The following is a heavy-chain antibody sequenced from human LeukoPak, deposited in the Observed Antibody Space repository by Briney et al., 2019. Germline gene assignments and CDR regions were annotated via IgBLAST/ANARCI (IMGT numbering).Heavy chain of an antibody. D-gene: IGHD6-13*01. CDR3: AKLPGEYSSSWYPADYYFDY. CDR1: GFTVSSNY. V-gene: IGHV3-53*01. CDR2: IYSGGST. Sequence: PGGSLRLSCAASGFTVSSNYMSWVRQAPGKGLEWVSVIYSGGSTYYADSVKGRFTISRDNSKNTLYLQMNSLRAEDTAVYYCAKLPGEYSSSWYPADYYFDYWGQGTLVTVSS. J-gene: IGHJ4*02.